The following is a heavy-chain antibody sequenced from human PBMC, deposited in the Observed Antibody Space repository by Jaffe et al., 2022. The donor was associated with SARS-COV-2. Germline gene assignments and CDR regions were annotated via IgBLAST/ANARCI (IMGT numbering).Heavy chain of an antibody. D-gene: IGHD1-26*01. Sequence: EVQLVESGGGLVKPGGSLRLSCAASGFTFSNAWMSWVRQAPGKGLEWVGRIKSKTDGGTTDYAAPVKGRFTISRDDSKNTLYLQMNSLKTEDTAVYYCTTYSGSYYVVYFQHWGQGTLVTVSS. CDR3: TTYSGSYYVVYFQH. CDR2: IKSKTDGGTT. V-gene: IGHV3-15*01. CDR1: GFTFSNAW. J-gene: IGHJ1*01.